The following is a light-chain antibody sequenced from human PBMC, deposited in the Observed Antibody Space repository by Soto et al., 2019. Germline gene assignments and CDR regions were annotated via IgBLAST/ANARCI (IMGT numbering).Light chain of an antibody. CDR3: QQYYITPLT. Sequence: DIVMTQSPDSLAVSLGERATINCKSSQSVFYSSNNKNYLAWYQQKPGQPPKLLIYWASTRESGVPDRFSGSGSWTDFTLTISSLQDEDVAVYYCQQYYITPLTFGPGTKVDLK. CDR1: QSVFYSSNNKNY. CDR2: WAS. J-gene: IGKJ3*01. V-gene: IGKV4-1*01.